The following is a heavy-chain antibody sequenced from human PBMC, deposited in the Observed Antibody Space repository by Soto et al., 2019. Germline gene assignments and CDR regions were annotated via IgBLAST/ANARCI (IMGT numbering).Heavy chain of an antibody. J-gene: IGHJ6*03. V-gene: IGHV3-7*05. CDR1: GFTFSSLC. Sequence: GGSLRLSCAASGFTFSSLCMSWVRQAPGKGLEWVANINQDGSEKNYVDSVKGRFTTSRDNAKNSLHLQMNSLRAEDTALYYCAKNDYMDVWGKGTTVTVSS. CDR3: AKNDYMDV. CDR2: INQDGSEK.